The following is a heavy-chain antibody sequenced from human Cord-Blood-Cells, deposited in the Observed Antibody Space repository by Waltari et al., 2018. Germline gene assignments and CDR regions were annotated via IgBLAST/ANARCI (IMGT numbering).Heavy chain of an antibody. CDR3: ARSINCSSTSCYNWFDP. Sequence: QVQLQQWGAGLLKPSETLSLTCAAYGGSFSGYYWSWLRHPPGKGLEWIGEINHSGSTNYNPSLKSRVTISVDTSKNQFSLKLSSVTAADTAVYYCARSINCSSTSCYNWFDPWGQGTLVTVSS. J-gene: IGHJ5*02. V-gene: IGHV4-34*01. D-gene: IGHD2-2*01. CDR1: GGSFSGYY. CDR2: INHSGST.